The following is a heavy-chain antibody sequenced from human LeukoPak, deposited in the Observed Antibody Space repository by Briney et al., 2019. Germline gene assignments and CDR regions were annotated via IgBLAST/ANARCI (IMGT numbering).Heavy chain of an antibody. CDR1: GFTFDTYA. CDR3: ARPSDGYYAQGGYFDY. J-gene: IGHJ4*02. D-gene: IGHD4-17*01. Sequence: GGSLRLSCAASGFTFDTYAMHWVRQAPGEGLEWMAVIWYDESHKYYADSVKGRFTISRDNSKNTLYLQMNSLRAEDTAVYYCARPSDGYYAQGGYFDYWGQGSLVTVSS. V-gene: IGHV3-33*01. CDR2: IWYDESHK.